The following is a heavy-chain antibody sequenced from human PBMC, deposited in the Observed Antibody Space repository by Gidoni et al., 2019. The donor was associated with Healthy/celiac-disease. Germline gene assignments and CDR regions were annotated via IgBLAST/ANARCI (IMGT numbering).Heavy chain of an antibody. CDR1: GGSLSSARYY. CDR2: IYTIGST. V-gene: IGHV4-61*02. J-gene: IGHJ4*02. D-gene: IGHD2-2*01. Sequence: QVQLQESGPGLVKPSQTLSLTCTVSGGSLSSARYYWSWIRQPAGKGLEWIGRIYTIGSTNYNPSLKSRVTMSVDTSKNQFSLKLSSVTAADTAVYYCAREPTLGYCSSTSCFPYWGQGTLVTVSS. CDR3: AREPTLGYCSSTSCFPY.